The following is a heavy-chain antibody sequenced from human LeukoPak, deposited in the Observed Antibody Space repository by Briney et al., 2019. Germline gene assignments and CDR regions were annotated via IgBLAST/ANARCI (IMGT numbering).Heavy chain of an antibody. J-gene: IGHJ6*02. D-gene: IGHD3-10*01. Sequence: GRSLRLSCAASGFTFSSYGLHGVRQAPGKGLEWVAVIWYDGSKKYYADSAKGRCTISRDNAKNTLYLQMNSQRAEDTAVYYCARDTAWHGSGSSDHNNHYYYYGMAVWGQGTTVTVSS. CDR1: GFTFSSYG. CDR2: IWYDGSKK. V-gene: IGHV3-33*01. CDR3: ARDTAWHGSGSSDHNNHYYYYGMAV.